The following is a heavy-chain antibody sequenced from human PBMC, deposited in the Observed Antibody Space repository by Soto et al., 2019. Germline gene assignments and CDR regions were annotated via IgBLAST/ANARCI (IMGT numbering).Heavy chain of an antibody. Sequence: PSETRSRSCTVSGGSVSSDSHYWIWIRQPPGKRLEWIGFIYSSGSTNYNPSLKSRVTMSVDTSENQFSLKLRSVIVADTAVYHCARFVRSCSGTTCYTRADVWGQGTTVTVSS. CDR1: GGSVSSDSHY. CDR3: ARFVRSCSGTTCYTRADV. D-gene: IGHD2-2*02. CDR2: IYSSGST. V-gene: IGHV4-61*01. J-gene: IGHJ6*02.